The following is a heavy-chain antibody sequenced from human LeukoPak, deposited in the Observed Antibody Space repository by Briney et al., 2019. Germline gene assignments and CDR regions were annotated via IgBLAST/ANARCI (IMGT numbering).Heavy chain of an antibody. D-gene: IGHD7-27*01. CDR3: ASELGFDY. Sequence: PGRSLRLSCAASGFTFSSYAMHWVRQAPGKGLEWVSSISSSSSYIYYADSVKGRFTISRDNAKNSLYLQMNSLRAEDTAVYYCASELGFDYWGQGTLVTVSS. CDR1: GFTFSSYA. V-gene: IGHV3-21*01. J-gene: IGHJ4*02. CDR2: ISSSSSYI.